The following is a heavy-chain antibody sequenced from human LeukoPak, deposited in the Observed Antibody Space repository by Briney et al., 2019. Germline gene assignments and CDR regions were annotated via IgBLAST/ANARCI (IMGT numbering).Heavy chain of an antibody. CDR1: GGSISSYY. CDR2: IHYSGSS. Sequence: PSETLSLTCTVSGGSISSYYWNWIRQPPGKGLEWIGYIHYSGSSNNNPSLKSRVTISVDTSKNQFSLKLTSVTAADTAVYYCARRMYGSSFDYWGQGTLVTVSS. J-gene: IGHJ4*02. D-gene: IGHD6-6*01. V-gene: IGHV4-59*08. CDR3: ARRMYGSSFDY.